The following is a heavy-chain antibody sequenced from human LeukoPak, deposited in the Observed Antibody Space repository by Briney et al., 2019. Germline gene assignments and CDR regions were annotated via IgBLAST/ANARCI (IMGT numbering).Heavy chain of an antibody. CDR3: ARALGEVAATYYFDY. Sequence: SGFTFSSYGMHWVRQAPGKGLEWVSVIYSGGSTYYADSVTGRFTISRDNSKNTLYLQMNSLRAEDTAVYYCARALGEVAATYYFDYWGQGTLVTVSS. CDR1: GFTFSSYG. V-gene: IGHV3-53*01. CDR2: IYSGGST. D-gene: IGHD2-15*01. J-gene: IGHJ4*02.